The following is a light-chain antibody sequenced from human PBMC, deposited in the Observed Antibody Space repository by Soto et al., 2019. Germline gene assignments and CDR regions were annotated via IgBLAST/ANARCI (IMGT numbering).Light chain of an antibody. CDR3: QQYHSYPYT. Sequence: DIQMTQSPSTLSASVGDRVTITCRASQSISSWLAWYQQKPGKAPKLLIYKASSLESGVPSRFSRSGSGTEFTLTISSLQPDDFATYQCQQYHSYPYTFGQGTKLEIK. CDR1: QSISSW. J-gene: IGKJ2*01. V-gene: IGKV1-5*03. CDR2: KAS.